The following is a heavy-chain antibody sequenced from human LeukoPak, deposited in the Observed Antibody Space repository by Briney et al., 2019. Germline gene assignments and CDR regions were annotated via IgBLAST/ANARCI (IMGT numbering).Heavy chain of an antibody. CDR1: GGSISSRSYY. Sequence: SETLSLTCTVSGGSISSRSYYWGWIRQPPGKGLEWIGSIYYSGRTYYNPSLKSRVTISVDTSKNQFSLKLTSVTAADTAVYYCARREDDYYGSGGYQYFDYWGQGTLVTVSS. D-gene: IGHD3-10*01. V-gene: IGHV4-39*01. CDR2: IYYSGRT. J-gene: IGHJ4*02. CDR3: ARREDDYYGSGGYQYFDY.